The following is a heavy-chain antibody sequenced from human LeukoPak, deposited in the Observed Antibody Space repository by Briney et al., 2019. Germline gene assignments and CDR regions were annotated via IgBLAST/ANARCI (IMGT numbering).Heavy chain of an antibody. J-gene: IGHJ4*02. CDR3: VRHQRWSYHFDY. D-gene: IGHD1-26*01. CDR1: GYSFTNYW. V-gene: IGHV5-51*01. CDR2: IYPGDSDT. Sequence: GASLQISCQISGYSFTNYWIGWGRHLPRKGLEWVGIIYPGDSDTHYSPSFRGQVTLSADQSNTTAYLQWDSLKASDSAIYFCVRHQRWSYHFDYWGQGTLISVSS.